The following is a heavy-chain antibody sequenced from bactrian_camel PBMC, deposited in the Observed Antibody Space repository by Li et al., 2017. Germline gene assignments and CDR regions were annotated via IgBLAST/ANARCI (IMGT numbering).Heavy chain of an antibody. CDR2: ITRIHGGT. D-gene: IGHD2*01. CDR3: VRDLQGDVGHGY. V-gene: IGHV3S63*01. J-gene: IGHJ4*01. Sequence: QLVESGGGSVQAGGSLNLSCAATGKTNVLNCMGWFRQAPGKEREGFAVITRIHGGTEYADSVKGRFIISRDNGKSTVYLQMNSLAREDTAVYYCVRDLQGDVGHGYWGQGTQVTVS. CDR1: GKTNVLNC.